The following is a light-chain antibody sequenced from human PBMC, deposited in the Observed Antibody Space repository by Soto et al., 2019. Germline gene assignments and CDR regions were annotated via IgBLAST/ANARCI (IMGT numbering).Light chain of an antibody. CDR1: SSDVGGYNY. CDR2: EVS. J-gene: IGLJ3*02. Sequence: QSALTQPASVSGSPGQSITISCTGTSSDVGGYNYVSWYQQHPGKAPKLMIYEVSNRPSGVSNRFSGSKSGNTASLTISGLQAGHEADYYCSSYTSSSTRVFGGGTKLTVL. CDR3: SSYTSSSTRV. V-gene: IGLV2-14*01.